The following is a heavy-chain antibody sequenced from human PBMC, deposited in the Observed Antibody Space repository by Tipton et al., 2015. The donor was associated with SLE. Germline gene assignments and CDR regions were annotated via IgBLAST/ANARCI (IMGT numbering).Heavy chain of an antibody. CDR1: GGSLSSGGFL. D-gene: IGHD7-27*01. Sequence: TLSLTCAVSGGSLSSGGFLWSWIRQSPGKGLEWIASIYYSGSTYYNPSLKTGVTISVDTSKNQFSLKLSSVTAADTAIYYCARVKWGVTRHWGQGTLVTVSS. CDR3: ARVKWGVTRH. J-gene: IGHJ4*02. CDR2: IYYSGST. V-gene: IGHV4-30-2*03.